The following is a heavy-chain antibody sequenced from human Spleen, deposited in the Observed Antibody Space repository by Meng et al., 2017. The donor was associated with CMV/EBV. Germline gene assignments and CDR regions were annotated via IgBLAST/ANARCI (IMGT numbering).Heavy chain of an antibody. V-gene: IGHV4-34*01. CDR2: VDHSGNT. J-gene: IGHJ6*02. CDR1: GGSFSGYF. Sequence: SETLSLTCAVYGGSFSGYFWSWIRQCPGRGLEWIGEVDHSGNTNYNPSLKSRAAISVDTSRNQFSLRLNSVTAADTAIYFCRHGRGPGGNYYYYYGLDVWGQGTTVTVSS. CDR3: RHGRGPGGNYYYYYGLDV. D-gene: IGHD1-1*01.